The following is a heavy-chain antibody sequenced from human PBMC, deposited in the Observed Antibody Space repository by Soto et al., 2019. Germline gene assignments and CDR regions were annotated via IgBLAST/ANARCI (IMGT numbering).Heavy chain of an antibody. CDR1: GFTFSSYW. CDR2: IKRDGSEI. Sequence: GGSLRLSCAASGFTFSSYWMSWFRQAPGKGLEWVANIKRDGSEIYSVDSVKGRFTISRDNSKNTLYLQMNSLRGEDTAVYNCAKAVGYCSSTSCRDYYYYYGMDVWGQGTTVTVSS. D-gene: IGHD2-2*01. V-gene: IGHV3-7*01. CDR3: AKAVGYCSSTSCRDYYYYYGMDV. J-gene: IGHJ6*02.